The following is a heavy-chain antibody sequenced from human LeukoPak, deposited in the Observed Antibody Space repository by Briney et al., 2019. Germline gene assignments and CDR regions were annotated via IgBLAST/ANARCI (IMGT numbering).Heavy chain of an antibody. J-gene: IGHJ6*03. CDR3: ARGGYYYGSGSYWHEYYYYMDV. Sequence: SVKVSCKASGGTFSSYAISWVRQAPGQGLEWMGGIIPIFGTANYAQKFQGRVTITADESTSTAYMELSSLRSEDTAVYYCARGGYYYGSGSYWHEYYYYMDVWGKGTTVTISS. D-gene: IGHD3-10*01. CDR1: GGTFSSYA. V-gene: IGHV1-69*01. CDR2: IIPIFGTA.